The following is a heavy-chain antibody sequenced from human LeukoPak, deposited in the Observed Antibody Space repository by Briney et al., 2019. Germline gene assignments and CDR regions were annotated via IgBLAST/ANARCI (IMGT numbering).Heavy chain of an antibody. V-gene: IGHV3-73*01. CDR3: TSVPSRWLRDAFDI. CDR2: IRSKANSYAT. Sequence: GGSLRLSCATSGFTFSGSAIHWVRQASGKGLEWVGHIRSKANSYATAYAASVKGRFTISRDDSKNTAYLQMNSLKTEDTAVYYCTSVPSRWLRDAFDIWGQGTMVTVSS. J-gene: IGHJ3*02. CDR1: GFTFSGSA. D-gene: IGHD3-22*01.